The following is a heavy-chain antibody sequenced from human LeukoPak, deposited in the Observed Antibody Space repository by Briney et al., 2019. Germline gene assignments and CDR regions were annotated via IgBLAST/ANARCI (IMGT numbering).Heavy chain of an antibody. D-gene: IGHD3-10*01. J-gene: IGHJ5*02. V-gene: IGHV5-51*01. Sequence: GESLKISCKGSGYRFTSYWIAWVRQVPGKGLEWMGTIYPGDSDTRYSPSLQGQVIISADKSISTAYLQWSSLKASDTAMYYCARHEVNRGVINWFDPWGQGTLVTVSS. CDR3: ARHEVNRGVINWFDP. CDR1: GYRFTSYW. CDR2: IYPGDSDT.